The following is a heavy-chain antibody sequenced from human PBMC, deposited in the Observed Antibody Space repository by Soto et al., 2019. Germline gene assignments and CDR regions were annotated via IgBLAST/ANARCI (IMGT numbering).Heavy chain of an antibody. J-gene: IGHJ5*02. D-gene: IGHD3-3*01. V-gene: IGHV4-39*01. CDR1: GGSISSSSYY. Sequence: SETLSLTCTVSGGSISSSSYYWGWIRQPPGKGLEWIGSSYYSGSTYYNPSLKSRVTMTTDTSTSTAYMELRSLRSDDTAVYYCARVYDFWSGIRSGWFDPWGQGTLVTVSS. CDR2: SYYSGST. CDR3: ARVYDFWSGIRSGWFDP.